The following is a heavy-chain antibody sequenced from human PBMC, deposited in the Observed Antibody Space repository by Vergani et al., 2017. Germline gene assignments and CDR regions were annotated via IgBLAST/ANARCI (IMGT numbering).Heavy chain of an antibody. CDR3: AKDSGGHPVYGMDV. J-gene: IGHJ6*02. CDR1: GFTFSSYW. D-gene: IGHD1-26*01. V-gene: IGHV3-7*05. Sequence: EVQLVESGGGLVQPGGSLRLSCAASGFTFSSYWMSWVRQAPGKGLEWVANIKQDGSEKYYVDSVKGRFTISRDNAKNSLYLQMNSLRTEDTALYYCAKDSGGHPVYGMDVWGQGTTVTVSS. CDR2: IKQDGSEK.